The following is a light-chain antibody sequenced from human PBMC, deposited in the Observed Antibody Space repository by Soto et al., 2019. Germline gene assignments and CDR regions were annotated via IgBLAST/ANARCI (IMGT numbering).Light chain of an antibody. V-gene: IGKV4-1*01. CDR1: QSVLYSSNNKNY. J-gene: IGKJ2*01. Sequence: DIVMTQSPDSLAVSLGERATINCKSSQSVLYSSNNKNYLAWYQQKPRQPPKLLIYWASTRESGVPDRFSGSGSGTDFTLTISSLQAEDVAVYYCQQYYNIPYTFGQGTKLEIK. CDR3: QQYYNIPYT. CDR2: WAS.